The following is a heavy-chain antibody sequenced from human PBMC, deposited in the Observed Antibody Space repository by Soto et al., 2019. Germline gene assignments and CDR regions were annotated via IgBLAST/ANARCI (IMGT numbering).Heavy chain of an antibody. CDR1: GDSMTTVGYY. Sequence: QVQLQESGPGLVKPSQTLSLTCTVSGDSMTTVGYYWTWIRQHPGQGLEWFGFISYSGGTFYSSSLKGRVAISADTSKNQFSLKLNSVTAADTAVYYCTRGDYWGQGTLVTVSS. V-gene: IGHV4-31*03. J-gene: IGHJ4*02. CDR2: ISYSGGT. CDR3: TRGDY.